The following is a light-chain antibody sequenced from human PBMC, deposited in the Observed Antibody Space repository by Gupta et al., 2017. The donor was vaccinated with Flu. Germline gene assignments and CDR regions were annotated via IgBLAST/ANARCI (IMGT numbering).Light chain of an antibody. CDR1: QGLNIY. CDR2: AAS. V-gene: IGKV1-39*01. J-gene: IGKJ1*01. Sequence: DIQMTQSPSSLSASVGDRVTITCRASQGLNIYLNWYQQKPGTAPKLLIYAASTLQGGVPSRFSGSGSGTDFTLTINSLEPEDFATYYCQQSYSTPWTFGQGTKVEIK. CDR3: QQSYSTPWT.